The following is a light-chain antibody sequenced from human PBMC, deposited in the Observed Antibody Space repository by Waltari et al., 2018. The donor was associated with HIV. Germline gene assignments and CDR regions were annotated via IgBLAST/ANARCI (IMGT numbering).Light chain of an antibody. V-gene: IGLV2-8*01. Sequence: QSVLTQPPSASGSPGQSVPIPCTGTSSDVGGFNYGSWYQQNPGKAPKLITYEVTKRPSGVPDRFSGSKSGNTASLTVSGLQAEDEAAYYCASYAGSHNWVFGGGTQLTVL. CDR2: EVT. J-gene: IGLJ3*02. CDR1: SSDVGGFNY. CDR3: ASYAGSHNWV.